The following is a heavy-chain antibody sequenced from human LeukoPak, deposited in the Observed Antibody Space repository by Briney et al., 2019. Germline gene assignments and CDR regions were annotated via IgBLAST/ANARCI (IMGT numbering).Heavy chain of an antibody. Sequence: GGSLRLSCTASGFPFIEYSMNWVRQAPGKGREWISYIGIDSGNTKYADSVRGRFTISADKAKNSLYLQMNSLRVEDTAVYYCARDHNYAFDNWGQGTLVSVAS. CDR1: GFPFIEYS. D-gene: IGHD1-1*01. CDR3: ARDHNYAFDN. J-gene: IGHJ4*02. CDR2: IGIDSGNT. V-gene: IGHV3-48*01.